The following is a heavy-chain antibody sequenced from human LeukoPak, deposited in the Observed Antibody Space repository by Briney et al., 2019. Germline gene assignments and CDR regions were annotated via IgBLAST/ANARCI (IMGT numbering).Heavy chain of an antibody. CDR1: GFTFSSYS. V-gene: IGHV3-48*01. Sequence: PGGSLRLSCAASGFTFSSYSMNWVRQAPGKGLEWVSYISSSSSTIYYAESVKGRFTISRDNAKNSLYLQMNSLRAEDTAVYYCARDGKAVAVAFDIWGQGTMVTVSS. D-gene: IGHD6-19*01. CDR3: ARDGKAVAVAFDI. J-gene: IGHJ3*02. CDR2: ISSSSSTI.